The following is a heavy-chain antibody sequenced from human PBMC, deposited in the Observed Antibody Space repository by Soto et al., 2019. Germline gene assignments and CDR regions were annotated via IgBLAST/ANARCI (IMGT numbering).Heavy chain of an antibody. J-gene: IGHJ4*02. D-gene: IGHD6-13*01. Sequence: QVQLVQSGAEVKKPGSSVKVSCKASGGTFSSYTISWVRQAPGQGLEWMGRIIPILGIANYAQKFQGRVTITADKSTSTAYMELSSLRSEDTAVYYCALRGSAAAGDFDYWGQGTLVTVSS. CDR3: ALRGSAAAGDFDY. CDR2: IIPILGIA. CDR1: GGTFSSYT. V-gene: IGHV1-69*02.